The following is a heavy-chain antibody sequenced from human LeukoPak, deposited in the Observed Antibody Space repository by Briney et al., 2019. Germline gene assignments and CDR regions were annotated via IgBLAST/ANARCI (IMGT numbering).Heavy chain of an antibody. CDR2: IKQDGSEK. Sequence: GGSLGLSWAASGFTFRNFWMRWVRQAPGKGLEGVANIKQDGSEKYYVDSVKGRFTISRDNAKNSLYLQMNSLRAEDTAVYYCARVVPAAIAFDYWGQGTLVTVSS. CDR1: GFTFRNFW. V-gene: IGHV3-7*01. CDR3: ARVVPAAIAFDY. D-gene: IGHD2-2*01. J-gene: IGHJ4*02.